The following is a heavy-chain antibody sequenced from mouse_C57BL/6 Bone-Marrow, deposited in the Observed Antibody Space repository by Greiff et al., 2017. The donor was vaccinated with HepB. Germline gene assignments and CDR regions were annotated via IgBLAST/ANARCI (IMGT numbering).Heavy chain of an antibody. Sequence: QVHVKQSGAELVKPGASVKISCKASGYAFSSYWMNWVKQRPGKGLEWIGQIYPGDGDTNYNGKFKGKATLTADKSSSTAYMQLSSLTSEDSAVYFCARADYYYGSSFYWYFDVWGTGTTVTVSS. CDR2: IYPGDGDT. D-gene: IGHD1-1*01. CDR3: ARADYYYGSSFYWYFDV. V-gene: IGHV1-80*01. CDR1: GYAFSSYW. J-gene: IGHJ1*03.